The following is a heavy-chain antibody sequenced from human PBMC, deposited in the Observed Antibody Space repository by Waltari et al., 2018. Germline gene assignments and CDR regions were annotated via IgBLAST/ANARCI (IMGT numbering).Heavy chain of an antibody. Sequence: QVQLVQSGAEVKKPGASVKVSCKVSGYTLTELSMHWVRQAPGKGLEWMGGFSPEDVEPIYAQKFQGRATMTEDTATDTAYMELSSLRSDDTAVYYCATDLNGYLYYYGMDVWGQGTTVTVSS. CDR2: FSPEDVEP. D-gene: IGHD3-9*01. CDR1: GYTLTELS. J-gene: IGHJ6*02. V-gene: IGHV1-24*01. CDR3: ATDLNGYLYYYGMDV.